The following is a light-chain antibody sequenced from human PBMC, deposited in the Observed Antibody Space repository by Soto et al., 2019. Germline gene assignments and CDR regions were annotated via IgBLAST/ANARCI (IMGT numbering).Light chain of an antibody. CDR3: QQYNNWPPIT. J-gene: IGKJ5*01. CDR2: GAS. Sequence: EIVLTPSPATLALSPGEKATPPRTASQSVRSNLAWYQQKPGQSPRLLIYGASTRATGIPARFSGSGSGTEFALTISSLQSEDFAVYYCQQYNNWPPITFGQGTRLEIK. V-gene: IGKV3-15*01. CDR1: QSVRSN.